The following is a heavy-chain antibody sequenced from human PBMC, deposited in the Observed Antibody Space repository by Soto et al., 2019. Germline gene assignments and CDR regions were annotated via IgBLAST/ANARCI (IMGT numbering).Heavy chain of an antibody. J-gene: IGHJ4*02. CDR2: IYHRGST. V-gene: IGHV4-4*02. CDR3: ARDPGEYCSGGSCYTNY. CDR1: GGSISSSNW. Sequence: QVQLQESGPGLVKPSGTLSLTCAVSGGSISSSNWWSWVRQPPGKGLEWIGEIYHRGSTNYNPSRKSRVTISVDKSKNQFSLKLSSVTAADTAVYYCARDPGEYCSGGSCYTNYWGQGTLVTVSS. D-gene: IGHD2-15*01.